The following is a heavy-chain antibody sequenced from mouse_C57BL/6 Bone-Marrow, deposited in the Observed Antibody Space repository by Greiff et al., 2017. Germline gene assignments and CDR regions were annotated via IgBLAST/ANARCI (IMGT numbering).Heavy chain of an antibody. CDR3: ARDYGSSDWYFDV. D-gene: IGHD1-1*01. Sequence: QVQLKESGPELVKPGASVKISCKASGYAFSSSWMNWVKQRPGKGLEWIGWIYPGDGDTNYNGKFKGKATLTADKSSSPAYMHISSLTCEDSAVYFCARDYGSSDWYFDVWGTGTTVTVSS. V-gene: IGHV1-82*01. CDR1: GYAFSSSW. J-gene: IGHJ1*03. CDR2: IYPGDGDT.